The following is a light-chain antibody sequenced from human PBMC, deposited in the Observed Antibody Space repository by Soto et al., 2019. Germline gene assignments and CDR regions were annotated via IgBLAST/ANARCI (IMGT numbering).Light chain of an antibody. CDR3: QQSYSTPPIT. V-gene: IGKV1-39*01. J-gene: IGKJ5*01. Sequence: DIHVTQSPSSLSASVGDIVTITCRASQSINNYLNWYQQKPGKAPKLMIYAAYSLQSGVPSRFSGSGSGTDFTLTITSLQPEDFATYYCQQSYSTPPITCGQGTRLEIK. CDR1: QSINNY. CDR2: AAY.